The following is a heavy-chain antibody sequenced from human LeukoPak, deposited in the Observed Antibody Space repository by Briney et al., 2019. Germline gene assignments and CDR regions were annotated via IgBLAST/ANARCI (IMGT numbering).Heavy chain of an antibody. D-gene: IGHD1-26*01. CDR2: ISGSGGST. J-gene: IGHJ4*02. V-gene: IGHV3-23*01. CDR3: AKDQVGAPTLF. Sequence: GGSLRLSCAASGFAFSSYAMSWARQAPGKGLEWVSAISGSGGSTYYADSVKGRFTISRDNSKNTLYLQMNSLRAEDTAVYYCAKDQVGAPTLFWGQGTLVTVSS. CDR1: GFAFSSYA.